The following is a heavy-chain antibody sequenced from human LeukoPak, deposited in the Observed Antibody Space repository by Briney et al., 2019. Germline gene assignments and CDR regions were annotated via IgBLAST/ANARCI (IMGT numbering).Heavy chain of an antibody. CDR1: GGSIRRYY. V-gene: IGHV4-59*01. CDR2: IYYSGST. Sequence: SETLSLTRSVSGGSIRRYYLSWIRQPPGKGLEWIGYIYYSGSTNYNPSLKSRVTISVDTSKNQFSLKLSSVTAADTAVYYCARGALDAVDIWGQGTLVTVSS. J-gene: IGHJ3*02. CDR3: ARGALDAVDI.